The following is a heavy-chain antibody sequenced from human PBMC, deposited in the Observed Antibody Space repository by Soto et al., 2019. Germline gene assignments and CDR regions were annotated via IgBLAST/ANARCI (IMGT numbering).Heavy chain of an antibody. J-gene: IGHJ6*02. CDR3: AKDPSYGSGSYYYYYYGMDV. Sequence: EVQVLESGGGLVQPGGSLRLSCAASGFTFSSYAMSWVRQAPGKGLEWVSAISGSGGSTYHADSVRGRFTISRDNSKNTLYLHMNSLRAGDTAVYYCAKDPSYGSGSYYYYYYGMDVWGQGTTVTVSS. CDR1: GFTFSSYA. V-gene: IGHV3-23*01. CDR2: ISGSGGST. D-gene: IGHD3-10*01.